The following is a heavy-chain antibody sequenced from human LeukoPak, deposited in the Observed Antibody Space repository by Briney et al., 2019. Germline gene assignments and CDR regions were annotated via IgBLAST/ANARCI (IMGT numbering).Heavy chain of an antibody. CDR1: GHSISSGDNY. CDR3: ARGGYYGSGNDFRFDP. Sequence: PSETLSLTCTVSGHSISSGDNYWGWVRQPAGKGLEWIGRIYTSGSTNYNPSLKSPFTISGDTSKNQFSLRLSSVTAADPAVYSCARGGYYGSGNDFRFDPWGQGTLVTVSS. J-gene: IGHJ5*02. V-gene: IGHV4-61*02. D-gene: IGHD3-10*01. CDR2: IYTSGST.